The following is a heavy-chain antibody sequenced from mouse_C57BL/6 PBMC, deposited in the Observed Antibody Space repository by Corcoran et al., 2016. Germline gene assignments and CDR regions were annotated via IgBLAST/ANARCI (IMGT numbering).Heavy chain of an antibody. Sequence: QIQLVQSGPELKKPGETVKISCKASGYTFTTYGMSWVKQAPGKGLKWMGWINTYSGVPTYADDFKGRFAFSLETSASTAYLQINNLKNEDTATYFCARDDYGYYYAMDYWGQGTSVTVSS. D-gene: IGHD2-4*01. CDR2: INTYSGVP. V-gene: IGHV9-3*01. CDR1: GYTFTTYG. J-gene: IGHJ4*01. CDR3: ARDDYGYYYAMDY.